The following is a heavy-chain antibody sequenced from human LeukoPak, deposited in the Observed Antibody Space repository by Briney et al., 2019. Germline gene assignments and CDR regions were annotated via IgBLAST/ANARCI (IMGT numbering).Heavy chain of an antibody. Sequence: ASVKVSCKASGYTFTGYYMHWVRQAPGQGLEWMGWINPNSGGTNYAQKLQGRVTMTTDTSTSTAYMELRSLRSDDTAVYYCARESRYYDILTGQPTDDYWGQGTLVTVSS. CDR1: GYTFTGYY. CDR3: ARESRYYDILTGQPTDDY. J-gene: IGHJ4*02. CDR2: INPNSGGT. D-gene: IGHD3-9*01. V-gene: IGHV1-2*02.